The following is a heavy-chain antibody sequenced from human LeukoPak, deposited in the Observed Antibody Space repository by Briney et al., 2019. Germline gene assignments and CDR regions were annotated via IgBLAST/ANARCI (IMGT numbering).Heavy chain of an antibody. Sequence: GESLKISCKGFGYTFTNYWIGWVRQMPGKGLEWMGIIFPGDLDTRYSPSFQGQVTISADKSIGTAYLQLSSLKASDSAMYYCASRHLPGGDPYYFDYWGQGTLVTVSS. CDR1: GYTFTNYW. D-gene: IGHD2-21*01. CDR3: ASRHLPGGDPYYFDY. CDR2: IFPGDLDT. J-gene: IGHJ4*02. V-gene: IGHV5-51*01.